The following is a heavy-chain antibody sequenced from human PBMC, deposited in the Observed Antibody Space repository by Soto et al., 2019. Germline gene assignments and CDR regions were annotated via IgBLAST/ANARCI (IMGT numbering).Heavy chain of an antibody. CDR1: GFTFSSYA. Sequence: LRLSCAASGFTFSSYAMSWVRQAPGKGLEWVSAISGSGGSTYYADSVKGRFTISRDNSKNTLYLQMNSLRAEDTAVYYYAKGRAAAGTVELHWFDPWGQGTLVTVSS. D-gene: IGHD6-13*01. V-gene: IGHV3-23*01. CDR2: ISGSGGST. J-gene: IGHJ5*02. CDR3: AKGRAAAGTVELHWFDP.